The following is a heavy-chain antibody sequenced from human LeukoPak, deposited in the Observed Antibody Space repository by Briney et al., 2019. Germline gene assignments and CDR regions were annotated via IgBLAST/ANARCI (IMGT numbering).Heavy chain of an antibody. Sequence: GGSLRLSCAASGFTVSSNYMSWVRQAPGKGLEWVSVIYSGGSTYYADSVKGRFTISRDNSKNTLYLQMNSLRAEDTAVYYCAGGGKTYYYGSGSYYNVRGYYYYGMDVWGQGTTVTVSS. CDR3: AGGGKTYYYGSGSYYNVRGYYYYGMDV. D-gene: IGHD3-10*01. J-gene: IGHJ6*02. CDR2: IYSGGST. V-gene: IGHV3-53*01. CDR1: GFTVSSNY.